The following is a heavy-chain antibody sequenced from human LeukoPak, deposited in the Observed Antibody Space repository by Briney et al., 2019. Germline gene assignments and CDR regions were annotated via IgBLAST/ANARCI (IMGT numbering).Heavy chain of an antibody. D-gene: IGHD4-17*01. CDR3: TRVYGDYAY. V-gene: IGHV1-46*01. CDR2: INPSGGST. CDR1: GYTFTSYY. J-gene: IGHJ4*02. Sequence: ASVKVSCKASGYTFTSYYMHWVRQAPGQGLEWMGIINPSGGSTTYAQKFQGRVTMTRDTSTSTVYTELSSLRSEDTAVYYCTRVYGDYAYWGQGTLVTVSS.